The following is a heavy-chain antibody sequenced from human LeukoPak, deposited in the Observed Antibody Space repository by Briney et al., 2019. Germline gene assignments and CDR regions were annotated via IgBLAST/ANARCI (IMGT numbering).Heavy chain of an antibody. CDR2: IYYSGST. J-gene: IGHJ4*02. Sequence: PSETLSLTCTVSGGSISSYYWSWIRQPPGKGLEWIGYIYYSGSTNYNPSLKSRVTISVDTSKNQFSLKLSSVTAADTAVYYCARQSVDSTSGPDYWGQGTLVTVSS. CDR3: ARQSVDSTSGPDY. D-gene: IGHD6-13*01. CDR1: GGSISSYY. V-gene: IGHV4-59*08.